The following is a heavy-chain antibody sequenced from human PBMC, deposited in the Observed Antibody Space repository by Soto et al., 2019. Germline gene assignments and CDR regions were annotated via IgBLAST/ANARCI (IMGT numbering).Heavy chain of an antibody. D-gene: IGHD1-26*01. V-gene: IGHV3-66*01. CDR1: GFTVSSNY. Sequence: GGSLRLSCAASGFTVSSNYMSWVRQAPGKGLEWVSVIYSGGSTYYADSVKGRFTISRDNSKNTLYLQMNSLRAEDTAVYYCAVGLFDGSFPPTYWGQGTLVTVSS. J-gene: IGHJ4*02. CDR3: AVGLFDGSFPPTY. CDR2: IYSGGST.